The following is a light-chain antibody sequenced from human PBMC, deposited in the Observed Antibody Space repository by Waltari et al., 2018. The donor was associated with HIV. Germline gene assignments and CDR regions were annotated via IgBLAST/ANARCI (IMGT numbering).Light chain of an antibody. CDR2: DNN. J-gene: IGLJ2*01. CDR1: RSHIGSNP. V-gene: IGLV1-44*01. Sequence: QSVLTQPHSASGTPGQRVTISCSGRRSHIGSNPVSCYQQLPGAAPKLLICDNNQRPSGVPDRVSGSKSGTSASLAISGLQSEDEGDYYCAAWDDSLNGLFGGGTKLTV. CDR3: AAWDDSLNGL.